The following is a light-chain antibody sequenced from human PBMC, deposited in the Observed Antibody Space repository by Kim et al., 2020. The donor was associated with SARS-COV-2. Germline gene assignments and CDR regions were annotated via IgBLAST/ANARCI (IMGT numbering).Light chain of an antibody. Sequence: DIQMTQSPSSVSASVGDRVTITCRASQNIGSWLAWYQQKPGIAPKLLMFAASSLQSGVPSRFSGSGSGTDFTLTISNLQPEDFAAYYCQQANSFLYTFGQGTKLEI. CDR3: QQANSFLYT. CDR2: AAS. V-gene: IGKV1-12*01. CDR1: QNIGSW. J-gene: IGKJ2*01.